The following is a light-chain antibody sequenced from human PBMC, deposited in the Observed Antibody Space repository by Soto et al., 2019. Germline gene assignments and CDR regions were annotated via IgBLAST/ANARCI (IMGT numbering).Light chain of an antibody. CDR1: SSDVGGYNY. V-gene: IGLV2-11*01. J-gene: IGLJ2*01. Sequence: QSALTQPRSVSGSPGQSVTLSCTGTSSDVGGYNYVSWYQQHPGKAPKLMIYDVSKRPSGVPDRFSGSKSGNTASLTISGLQAEDEADYYCCSYAGSYTLFGGGTKVTVL. CDR3: CSYAGSYTL. CDR2: DVS.